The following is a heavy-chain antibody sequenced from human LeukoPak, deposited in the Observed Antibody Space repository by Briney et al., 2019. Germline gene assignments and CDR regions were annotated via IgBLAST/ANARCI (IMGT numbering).Heavy chain of an antibody. J-gene: IGHJ4*02. CDR1: GYTFTSYG. CDR2: INPSGGST. D-gene: IGHD2-15*01. CDR3: ARGRYCSGGSCSLTGYFDY. V-gene: IGHV1-46*01. Sequence: ASVKVSCKASGYTFTSYGISWVRQAPGQGLEWMGIINPSGGSTSYAQKFQGRVTMTRDTSTSTVYMELSSLRSEDTAVYYCARGRYCSGGSCSLTGYFDYWGQGTLVTVSS.